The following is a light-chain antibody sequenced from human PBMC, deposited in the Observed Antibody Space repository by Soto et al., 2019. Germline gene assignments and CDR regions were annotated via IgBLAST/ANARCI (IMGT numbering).Light chain of an antibody. J-gene: IGLJ2*01. CDR2: EVT. Sequence: QSPLTQPASVSGSPGQSITISCTGTSSDVGGYNFVSWYQQYPGKAPKLIIYEVTDRPSGVSNRFSGSKSGSTASLTISGLQAEDEADYYCSSYTRRNTLAFGGGTKLTVL. V-gene: IGLV2-14*01. CDR1: SSDVGGYNF. CDR3: SSYTRRNTLA.